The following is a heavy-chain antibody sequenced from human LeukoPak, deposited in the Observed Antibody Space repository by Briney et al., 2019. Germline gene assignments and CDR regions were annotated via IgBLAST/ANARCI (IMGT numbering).Heavy chain of an antibody. Sequence: GGSLRLSCAASGFTFSTYWMYWVHQAPGKGLVWVSRINTDGRNTGYADSVKGRFTISRDNAKNTLYLQMTILTAEDTAVYYCARVGKSGSYYYFDYWGQGTLVTVSS. CDR2: INTDGRNT. CDR3: ARVGKSGSYYYFDY. V-gene: IGHV3-74*01. J-gene: IGHJ4*02. CDR1: GFTFSTYW. D-gene: IGHD1-26*01.